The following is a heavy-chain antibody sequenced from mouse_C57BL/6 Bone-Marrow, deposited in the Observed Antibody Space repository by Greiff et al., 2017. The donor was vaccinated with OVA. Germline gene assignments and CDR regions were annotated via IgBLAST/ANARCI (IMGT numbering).Heavy chain of an antibody. CDR3: ASDYGFAY. CDR1: GYTFTSYW. V-gene: IGHV1-50*01. D-gene: IGHD2-4*01. Sequence: VQLQQPGAELVKPGASVKLSCKASGYTFTSYWMQWVKQRPGQGLEWIGEIDPSDSYTNYNQKFKGKATLTVDTSSSTAYMQLSSLTSEDSAVYYCASDYGFAYWGQGTLVTVSA. CDR2: IDPSDSYT. J-gene: IGHJ3*01.